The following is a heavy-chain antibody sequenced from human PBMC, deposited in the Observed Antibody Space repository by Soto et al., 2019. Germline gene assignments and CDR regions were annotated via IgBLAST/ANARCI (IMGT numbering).Heavy chain of an antibody. Sequence: PGGSLRLSCASSRFIFISFGMHWVRQAPGLGLEWVALISYDGAKKYYADSVKRLLTISRDNSTNTLFLQLNSLRAEDTAMYYCARESNHDLAHYYYGMDVVGQGSTVTVSS. V-gene: IGHV3-33*02. CDR1: RFIFISFG. CDR2: ISYDGAKK. CDR3: ARESNHDLAHYYYGMDV. J-gene: IGHJ6*02. D-gene: IGHD1-1*01.